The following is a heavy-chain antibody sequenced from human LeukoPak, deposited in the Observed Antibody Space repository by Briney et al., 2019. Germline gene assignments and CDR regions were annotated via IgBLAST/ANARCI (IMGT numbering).Heavy chain of an antibody. D-gene: IGHD5-18*01. V-gene: IGHV3-30*18. CDR1: GFTFSSYG. CDR2: ISYDGSNK. CDR3: AKDTHTGLLIRLEFDY. J-gene: IGHJ4*02. Sequence: GGSLRLSCAASGFTFSSYGMHWVRQAPGKGLEWVAVISYDGSNKYYADSVKGRFTISRDNSKNTLYLQMNSLRAEDTAVYYCAKDTHTGLLIRLEFDYWGQGTLVTVSS.